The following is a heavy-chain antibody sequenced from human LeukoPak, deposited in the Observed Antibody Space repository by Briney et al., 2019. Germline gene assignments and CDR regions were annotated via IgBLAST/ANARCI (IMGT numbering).Heavy chain of an antibody. CDR1: GYTFTGYY. D-gene: IGHD3-22*01. CDR3: ARVIYDSSGYYSNWFDP. V-gene: IGHV1-2*02. CDR2: INPNSGGT. Sequence: ASVKVSCKASGYTFTGYYMHWVRQAPGQGLEWMGWINPNSGGTNYAQKFQGRVTMTRDTSISTAYMELSRLRSDDTAVYYCARVIYDSSGYYSNWFDPWGQGTLVTVSS. J-gene: IGHJ5*02.